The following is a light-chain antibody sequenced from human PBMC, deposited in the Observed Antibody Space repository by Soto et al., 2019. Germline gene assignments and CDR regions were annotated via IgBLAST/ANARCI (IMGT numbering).Light chain of an antibody. Sequence: VVLTHSPGTLSLSPLSRVTLSFMSSQFVASTYLSWYQQRPCQAPRLLIYGASSRATGIPDRFSGGVSETDFTLTISRLESEDSAVYYCQQYGISPFTFGGGTKVDIK. CDR2: GAS. CDR3: QQYGISPFT. V-gene: IGKV3-20*01. J-gene: IGKJ4*01. CDR1: QFVASTY.